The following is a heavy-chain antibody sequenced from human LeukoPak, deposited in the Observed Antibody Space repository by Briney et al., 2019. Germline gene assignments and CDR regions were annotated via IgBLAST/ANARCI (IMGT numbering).Heavy chain of an antibody. D-gene: IGHD2-8*01. J-gene: IGHJ6*03. V-gene: IGHV1-69*06. CDR2: IIPIFGTA. Sequence: GASVKVSCKASGGTFSSYAISWVRQAPGQGLEWMGGIIPIFGTANYAQKFQGRVTITADKSTSTACMELSSLRSEDTAVYYCARVVGYCTNGVCRRYYYYSMDVWGKGTTVTVSS. CDR3: ARVVGYCTNGVCRRYYYYSMDV. CDR1: GGTFSSYA.